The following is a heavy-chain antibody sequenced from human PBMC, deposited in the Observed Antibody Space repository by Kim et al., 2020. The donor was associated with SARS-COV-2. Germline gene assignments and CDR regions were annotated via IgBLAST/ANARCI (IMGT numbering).Heavy chain of an antibody. V-gene: IGHV3-66*04. Sequence: GGSLRLSCAVSGFSVSGDYMNWVRQAPGKGLECVSVIHTGGATFYADSVKGRFTISRDSSKNTLYLQMNSLRVEDTAVYYCARRDWFDPWGQGTLVTVSS. CDR1: GFSVSGDY. CDR2: IHTGGAT. CDR3: ARRDWFDP. J-gene: IGHJ5*02.